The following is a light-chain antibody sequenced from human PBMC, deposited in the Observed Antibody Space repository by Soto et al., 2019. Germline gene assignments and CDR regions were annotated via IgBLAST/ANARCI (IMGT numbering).Light chain of an antibody. CDR1: HDMKTW. CDR3: QHYGGSLLT. J-gene: IGKJ4*01. V-gene: IGKV1-39*01. Sequence: DIQMTQSPSSLSASVGDRVTITCRASHDMKTWLNWYQQRPGKAPKLLIYAASSLHSGVPSRFSGSGSRTDFTLTISGLEPEDFAMYFCQHYGGSLLTFGGGTKVDIK. CDR2: AAS.